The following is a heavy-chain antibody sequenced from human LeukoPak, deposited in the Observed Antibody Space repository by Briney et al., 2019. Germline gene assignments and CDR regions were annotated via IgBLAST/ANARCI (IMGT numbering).Heavy chain of an antibody. CDR2: ISGSGGST. CDR3: AKDPYYGSGSYYIPSYFDY. D-gene: IGHD3-10*01. CDR1: GFTFSSYA. V-gene: IGHV3-23*01. Sequence: PGGSLRLSCAASGFTFSSYAMSWVRQAPGKGLEWVSAISGSGGSTYYADSVKGRFTISRDNSKNTLYLQMNSLRAEDTAVYYCAKDPYYGSGSYYIPSYFDYWGQGTLVTVSS. J-gene: IGHJ4*02.